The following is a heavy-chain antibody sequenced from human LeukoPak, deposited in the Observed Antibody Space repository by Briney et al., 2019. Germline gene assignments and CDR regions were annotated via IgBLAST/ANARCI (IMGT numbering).Heavy chain of an antibody. J-gene: IGHJ5*02. CDR2: IDHSGST. Sequence: SETLSLTCAVYGGSFSGYYWSWIRQPPGKGLEWIGEIDHSGSTNYNPSLKSRVSISVDTSKNQFSLKLSSVTAADTAVYYCARVSGGGVSWFDPWGQGTLVTVSS. CDR3: ARVSGGGVSWFDP. D-gene: IGHD2-15*01. CDR1: GGSFSGYY. V-gene: IGHV4-34*01.